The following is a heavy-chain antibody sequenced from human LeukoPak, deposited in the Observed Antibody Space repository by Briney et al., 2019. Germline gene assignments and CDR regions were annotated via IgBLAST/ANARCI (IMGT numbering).Heavy chain of an antibody. CDR2: TSSDLNVK. CDR1: GFTFRNYV. V-gene: IGHV3-30-3*01. J-gene: IGHJ4*02. D-gene: IGHD3-10*01. Sequence: GGSLRLSCAASGFTFRNYVIHWVRQAPGKGLEWVAVTSSDLNVKLYADSVRGRFTISRDNSRSTLYLQMNSLRPEDTAIYYCAREGYYGSGSPPSLYFDYWGQGTLVTVSS. CDR3: AREGYYGSGSPPSLYFDY.